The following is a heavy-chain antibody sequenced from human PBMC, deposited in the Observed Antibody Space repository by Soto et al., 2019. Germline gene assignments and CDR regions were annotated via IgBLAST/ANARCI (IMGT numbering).Heavy chain of an antibody. V-gene: IGHV1-8*01. CDR3: ARGRLAERYCSGGSCYSVGSWFDP. CDR2: MNPNSGNT. J-gene: IGHJ5*02. Sequence: ASVKVSCKASGYTFTSYDINWVRQATGQGLEWMGWMNPNSGNTGYAQKFQGRVTMTRNTSISTAYMELSSLRSEDTAVYYCARGRLAERYCSGGSCYSVGSWFDPWGQGTLVTVSS. CDR1: GYTFTSYD. D-gene: IGHD2-15*01.